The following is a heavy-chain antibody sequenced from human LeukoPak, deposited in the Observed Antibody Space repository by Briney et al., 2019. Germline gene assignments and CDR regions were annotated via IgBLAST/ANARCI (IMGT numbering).Heavy chain of an antibody. V-gene: IGHV3-48*01. CDR1: GFTFSSYS. J-gene: IGHJ6*02. CDR2: ISSSSSTI. CDR3: ARENGQAYYYYFYGMDV. D-gene: IGHD2-8*01. Sequence: GGSLRLSCAASGFTFSSYSMNWVRQAPGKGLEWVSYISSSSSTIYYADSVKGRFTISRDNAKNSLYLQMNSLRAEDTAVYYCARENGQAYYYYFYGMDVWGQGTTVTVSS.